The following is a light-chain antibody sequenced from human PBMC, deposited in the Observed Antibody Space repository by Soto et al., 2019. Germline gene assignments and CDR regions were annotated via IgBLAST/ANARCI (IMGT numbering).Light chain of an antibody. CDR2: QVS. CDR1: KSLAYIDGNTY. CDR3: MQGTHWPPYT. V-gene: IGKV2-30*01. J-gene: IGKJ2*01. Sequence: DVVMTQSPLSLPVTLGLPASISCRSSKSLAYIDGNTYLNWFHQRPGQSPRRLIYQVSNRDSGVPDRFSGSGSGTDFTLKISRVEADDVGVYYCMQGTHWPPYTFGQGTKLEIK.